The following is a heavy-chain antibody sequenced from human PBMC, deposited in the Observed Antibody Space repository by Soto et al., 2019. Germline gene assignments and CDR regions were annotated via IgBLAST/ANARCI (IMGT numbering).Heavy chain of an antibody. D-gene: IGHD6-19*01. Sequence: PGGSLKLSCAAPGFTFSSYSLSSAHPAPGKGLEWVSYITSSSSPIYYADSVRGRFTISRDNAKNSLYLQMNSLRAEDTAVYFCARDNSSGWLDYFYYGMYFWGRGT. J-gene: IGHJ6*02. CDR3: ARDNSSGWLDYFYYGMYF. V-gene: IGHV3-48*01. CDR2: ITSSSSPI. CDR1: GFTFSSYS.